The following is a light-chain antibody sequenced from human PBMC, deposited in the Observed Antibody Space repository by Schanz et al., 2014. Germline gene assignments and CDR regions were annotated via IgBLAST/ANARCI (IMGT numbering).Light chain of an antibody. CDR3: QQYKSHPYT. J-gene: IGKJ2*01. V-gene: IGKV3-15*01. CDR2: GAS. CDR1: QSVSSN. Sequence: EIVMTQSPATLSLSPGERATLSCRASQSVSSNLAWYQQKPGQAPRLLIYGASTRATGIPARFSGSGSGTEFTLTISSLQPDDFATYYCQQYKSHPYTFGQGTKLEIK.